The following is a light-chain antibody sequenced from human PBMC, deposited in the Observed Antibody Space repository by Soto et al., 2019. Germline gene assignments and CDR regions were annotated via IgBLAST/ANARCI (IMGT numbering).Light chain of an antibody. Sequence: DIVMTQSPLSLPVTPGEPASISCRSSQSLLYSNGYNYVDWYLQKPGQPPQLLIFLASSRASGVPDRFNGSGSGTDFTLRITTVEAEDVGVYYCMQVIQTPLTFGGGTKLEIK. J-gene: IGKJ4*01. CDR1: QSLLYSNGYNY. CDR2: LAS. CDR3: MQVIQTPLT. V-gene: IGKV2-28*01.